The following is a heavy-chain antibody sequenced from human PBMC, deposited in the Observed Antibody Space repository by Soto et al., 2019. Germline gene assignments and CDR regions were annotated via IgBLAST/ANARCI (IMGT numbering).Heavy chain of an antibody. J-gene: IGHJ4*02. D-gene: IGHD3-9*01. V-gene: IGHV4-39*01. CDR1: GGSISSSSYY. CDR2: IYYSGST. CDR3: AGLYPSLYDILTGYLDY. Sequence: SETLSLTCTVSGGSISSSSYYWGWIRQPPGKGLEWIGSIYYSGSTYYNPSLKSRVTISVDTSKNQFSLKLSSVTAADTAVYYCAGLYPSLYDILTGYLDYWGQGTLVTVSS.